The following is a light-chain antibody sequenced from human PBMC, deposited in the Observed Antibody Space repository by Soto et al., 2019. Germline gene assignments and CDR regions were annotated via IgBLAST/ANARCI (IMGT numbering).Light chain of an antibody. CDR2: DVS. V-gene: IGLV2-11*01. Sequence: QSALTQPRSVSGSPGQSVTISCTETSSDVGGYNYVSWYQQHPGKAPKLMIYDVSKRPSGVPDRFSGSKSGNTASLTISGLQAEDEADYYCCSYAGSYKGYVFGTGTKVTVL. CDR3: CSYAGSYKGYV. CDR1: SSDVGGYNY. J-gene: IGLJ1*01.